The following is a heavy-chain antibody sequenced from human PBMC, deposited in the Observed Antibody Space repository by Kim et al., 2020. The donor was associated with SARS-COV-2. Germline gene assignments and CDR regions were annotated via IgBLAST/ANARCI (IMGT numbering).Heavy chain of an antibody. CDR1: GYTFTSYD. D-gene: IGHD6-13*01. Sequence: ASVKVSCKTSGYTFTSYDMNWVRQAPGQGLEWMGWMNPKSGNTGYAQKFQGRVTMTGSTAIRTAYMELRGLRSEDTAIYYCARVMGVSGSSWYRVVYFQ. CDR2: MNPKSGNT. J-gene: IGHJ1*01. CDR3: ARVMGVSGSSWYRVVYFQ. V-gene: IGHV1-8*01.